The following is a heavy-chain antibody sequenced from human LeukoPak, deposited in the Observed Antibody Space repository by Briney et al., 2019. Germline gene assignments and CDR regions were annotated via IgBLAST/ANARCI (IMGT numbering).Heavy chain of an antibody. D-gene: IGHD3-16*01. CDR3: ASQEGGDYFDY. CDR1: GFTVSSNY. CDR2: IYSGGST. J-gene: IGHJ4*02. V-gene: IGHV3-66*02. Sequence: GGSLRLSCAASGFTVSSNYMSWVRQAPGKGLEWGSVIYSGGSTYYADSVKGRFTISRDNSKNTLYLQMNSLRAEDTAVYYCASQEGGDYFDYWGQGTLVTVSS.